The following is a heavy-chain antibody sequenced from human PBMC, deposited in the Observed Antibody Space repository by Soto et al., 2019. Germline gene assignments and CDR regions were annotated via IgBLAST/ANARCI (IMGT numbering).Heavy chain of an antibody. CDR3: ARGEVGATTGYYYYDMDV. J-gene: IGHJ6*02. V-gene: IGHV4-59*12. Sequence: PSETLSLTCTVSGGSISSYYWSWIRQPPGKGLEWIGYIYHSGSTDYNPSLKSRVTISVDTSKNQFSLKLNSVTAADTAVYYCARGEVGATTGYYYYDMDVWGQGTMVTVSS. D-gene: IGHD1-26*01. CDR1: GGSISSYY. CDR2: IYHSGST.